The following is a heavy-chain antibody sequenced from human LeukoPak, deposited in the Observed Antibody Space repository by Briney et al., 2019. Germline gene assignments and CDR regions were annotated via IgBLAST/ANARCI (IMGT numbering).Heavy chain of an antibody. CDR3: ARGFSRRWPYYYVMDV. V-gene: IGHV4-34*01. CDR2: INHSGST. Sequence: PSETLSLTCAVYGGSFSGYYWSWIRQPPGKGLEWIGEINHSGSTNYNPSLKSRVTISVDTSKNQFSLKLSSVTAADTAVYYCARGFSRRWPYYYVMDVWGQGTTVTVSS. J-gene: IGHJ6*02. D-gene: IGHD6-19*01. CDR1: GGSFSGYY.